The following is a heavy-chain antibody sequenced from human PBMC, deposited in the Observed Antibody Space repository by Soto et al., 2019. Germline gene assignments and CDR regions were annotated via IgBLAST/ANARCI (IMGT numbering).Heavy chain of an antibody. V-gene: IGHV4-39*01. D-gene: IGHD3-22*01. CDR2: IYYSGST. Sequence: SETLSHTCTVSGGSISSSSYYWGWIRKPPGKGLEWIGSIYYSGSTYYNPSLKSRVTISVDTSKNQFSLKLSSVTAADTAVYYCASRPLGYYYDSSGYLRFDYWGQGTLVTVSS. CDR3: ASRPLGYYYDSSGYLRFDY. CDR1: GGSISSSSYY. J-gene: IGHJ4*02.